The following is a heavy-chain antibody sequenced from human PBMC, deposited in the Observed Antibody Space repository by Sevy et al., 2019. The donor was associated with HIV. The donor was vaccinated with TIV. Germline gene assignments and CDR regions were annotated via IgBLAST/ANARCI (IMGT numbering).Heavy chain of an antibody. CDR1: GGSISSYY. J-gene: IGHJ5*02. D-gene: IGHD3-3*01. V-gene: IGHV4-59*12. Sequence: SETLSLTCTVSGGSISSYYWSWIRQPPGKGLEWIGSVYYTGKTDFNPSLNSRFNISLDTSKNEFSLNLTSVTAADTAVYYCARGDFLIGYSGFLVWFDPWGQGNLVTVSS. CDR2: VYYTGKT. CDR3: ARGDFLIGYSGFLVWFDP.